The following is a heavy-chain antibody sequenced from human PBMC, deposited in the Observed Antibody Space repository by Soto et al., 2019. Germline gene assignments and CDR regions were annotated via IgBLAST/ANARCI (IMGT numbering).Heavy chain of an antibody. V-gene: IGHV3-23*04. J-gene: IGHJ4*02. CDR3: AKAMADY. CDR1: GFIASNYA. Sequence: VQVVESGGGLVQPGGSLRLSCAASGFIASNYAMSWVRQAPGKGLEWVSGFSGSGGATFYADSVKGRFTISRDSSTNTIYLHMTRLRAEDTAVYYCAKAMADYWGPGTVVTVSS. CDR2: FSGSGGAT.